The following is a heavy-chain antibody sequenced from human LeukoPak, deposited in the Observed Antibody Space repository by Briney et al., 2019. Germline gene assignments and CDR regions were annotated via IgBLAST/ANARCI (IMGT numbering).Heavy chain of an antibody. V-gene: IGHV3-23*01. CDR3: VKDRFGSFDP. D-gene: IGHD5-18*01. CDR1: GFTFSSYA. J-gene: IGHJ5*02. CDR2: ISPSASHR. Sequence: PGGSLRLSCAASGFTFSSYAMTWVRQAPGKGLEWVAAISPSASHRYYADFVGGRFTISRDNSKNTLDLQMSSLRAEDTAVYYCVKDRFGSFDPWGQGTQVTVSS.